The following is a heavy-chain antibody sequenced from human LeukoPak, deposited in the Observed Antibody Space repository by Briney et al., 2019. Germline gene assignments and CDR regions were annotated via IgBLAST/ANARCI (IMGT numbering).Heavy chain of an antibody. CDR1: GGTFSSYA. V-gene: IGHV1-69*05. Sequence: GASVKVSCKASGGTFSSYAISWVRQAPGQGLEWMGRIIPIFGTANYAQKFQGRVTITTDESTSTAYMELSSLRSEDTAVYYCAREKGDCSSTSCYYDGQDGYYMDVWGKGTTVTVSS. D-gene: IGHD2-2*01. J-gene: IGHJ6*03. CDR3: AREKGDCSSTSCYYDGQDGYYMDV. CDR2: IIPIFGTA.